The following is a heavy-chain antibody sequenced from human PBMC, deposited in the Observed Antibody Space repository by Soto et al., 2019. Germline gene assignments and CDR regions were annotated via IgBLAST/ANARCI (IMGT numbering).Heavy chain of an antibody. CDR2: IWYDGSNK. CDR1: GFTFSSYG. CDR3: AREGDYGDYVLSYFDY. D-gene: IGHD4-17*01. V-gene: IGHV3-33*01. Sequence: QLGGSLRLSCAASGFTFSSYGMHWVGQAPGKGLEWVAVIWYDGSNKYYADSVKGRFTISRDNSKNTLYLQMNSLRAEDTAVYYCAREGDYGDYVLSYFDYWGQGTLVTVSS. J-gene: IGHJ4*02.